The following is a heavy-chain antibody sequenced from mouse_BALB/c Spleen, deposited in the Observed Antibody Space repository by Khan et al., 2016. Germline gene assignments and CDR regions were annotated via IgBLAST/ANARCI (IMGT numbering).Heavy chain of an antibody. CDR1: GYSITSDYA. V-gene: IGHV3-2*02. D-gene: IGHD1-2*01. CDR3: ARTPTAYYAMDY. Sequence: EVQLQESGPGLVKHSQSLSLTCTVTGYSITSDYAWNWIRQFPGNKLEWMGYISYSGSTRYYPSLKSRISITRDTSKNQFFLQLNSVTTEDTARYYCARTPTAYYAMDYWGQGTSVTVSS. CDR2: ISYSGST. J-gene: IGHJ4*01.